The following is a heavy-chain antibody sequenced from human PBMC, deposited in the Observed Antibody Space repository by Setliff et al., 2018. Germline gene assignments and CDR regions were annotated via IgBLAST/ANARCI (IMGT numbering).Heavy chain of an antibody. CDR3: ARGPSPTVTPSRLIYFYHMDV. D-gene: IGHD4-17*01. CDR2: IIPVLGMT. CDR1: GDPFSAYG. V-gene: IGHV1-69*10. J-gene: IGHJ6*03. Sequence: SVKVSCKSSGDPFSAYGVSWVRQAPGQGLEWMGAIIPVLGMTDYAQKFQGRLTITADQSTTTVYMELSSLRFDDTALYYCARGPSPTVTPSRLIYFYHMDVWGTGTTVTVSS.